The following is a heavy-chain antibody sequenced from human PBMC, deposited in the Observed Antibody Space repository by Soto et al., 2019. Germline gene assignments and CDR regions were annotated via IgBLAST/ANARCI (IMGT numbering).Heavy chain of an antibody. V-gene: IGHV3-23*01. J-gene: IGHJ3*02. CDR2: ISGSGGST. Sequence: GGSLRLSCAASGFTFSSYAMSWVRQAPGKGLEWVSAISGSGGSTYYADSVKGRFTISRDNSKNTLYLQMNSLRAEDTAVYYCAKEKYGSGSYYNLNDAFDIWGQGTMVTVSS. D-gene: IGHD3-10*01. CDR3: AKEKYGSGSYYNLNDAFDI. CDR1: GFTFSSYA.